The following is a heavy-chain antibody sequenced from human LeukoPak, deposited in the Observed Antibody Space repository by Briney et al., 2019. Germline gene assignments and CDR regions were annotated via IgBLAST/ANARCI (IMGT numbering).Heavy chain of an antibody. J-gene: IGHJ4*02. V-gene: IGHV3-74*01. CDR3: VSGSLQSGYNFDY. CDR1: GFTFSNYW. Sequence: GGSLRLPCAASGFTFSNYWMHWIRQVPGKGLVWVSHIKYDGSATNYADSVKGRFTISRDNAKNTLYLQMNSLRAEDTAVYYCVSGSLQSGYNFDYWGQGALVTVSS. CDR2: IKYDGSAT. D-gene: IGHD3-3*01.